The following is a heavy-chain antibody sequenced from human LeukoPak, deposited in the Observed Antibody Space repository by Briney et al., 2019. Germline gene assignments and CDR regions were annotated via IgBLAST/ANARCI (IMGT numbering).Heavy chain of an antibody. CDR1: GYTFTSYG. Sequence: ASVKVSCKASGYTFTSYGISWVRQAPGQGLEWMGWISAYNGNTNYAQKLQGRVTMTTDTSTSTAYMELRSLRSDDTAVYYCARAVVPAAIRSYYYYGMDVRGQGTTVTVSS. D-gene: IGHD2-2*02. CDR2: ISAYNGNT. CDR3: ARAVVPAAIRSYYYYGMDV. V-gene: IGHV1-18*01. J-gene: IGHJ6*02.